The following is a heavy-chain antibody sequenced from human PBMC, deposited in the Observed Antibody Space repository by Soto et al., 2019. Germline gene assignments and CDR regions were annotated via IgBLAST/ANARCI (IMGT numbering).Heavy chain of an antibody. CDR2: IYYSGST. Sequence: PSETLSLTCTVSGGSISSGDYYWSWIRQPPGKGLEWIGYIYYSGSTFYNPSLKNRVTISLDTSKNQFSLKLSSVTAADTAVYYCARGRGYSYGGTKFDPWGQGTLVTVSS. J-gene: IGHJ5*02. CDR1: GGSISSGDYY. V-gene: IGHV4-30-4*01. CDR3: ARGRGYSYGGTKFDP. D-gene: IGHD5-18*01.